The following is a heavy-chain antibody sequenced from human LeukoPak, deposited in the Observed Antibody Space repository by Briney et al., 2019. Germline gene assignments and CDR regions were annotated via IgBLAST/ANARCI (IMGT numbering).Heavy chain of an antibody. CDR1: GGTFTSYA. Sequence: ASVTVSFKASGGTFTSYAISWVRQAPGQGLEWMGGIIPIFGTANYAQKFQGRVTITADKSTSTAYMELSSLRSEDTAVYYCARDRQARGGYYDFWSGRNWFDPWGQGTLVTVSS. CDR2: IIPIFGTA. D-gene: IGHD3-3*01. J-gene: IGHJ5*02. CDR3: ARDRQARGGYYDFWSGRNWFDP. V-gene: IGHV1-69*06.